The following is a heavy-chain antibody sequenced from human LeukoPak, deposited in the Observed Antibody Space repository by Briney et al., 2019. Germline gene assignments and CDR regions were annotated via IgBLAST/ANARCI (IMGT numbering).Heavy chain of an antibody. V-gene: IGHV3-53*01. D-gene: IGHD5-18*01. CDR3: ARVRGYSYSY. Sequence: GGSLRLSCAASGFTVSSNYMSWVRQAPGKGLEWVSIIYSGGSTYYADSVKGRFTISRDNSKNTLDLQLNRLRAEDTAVYYCARVRGYSYSYWGQGTLVTVSS. J-gene: IGHJ4*02. CDR2: IYSGGST. CDR1: GFTVSSNY.